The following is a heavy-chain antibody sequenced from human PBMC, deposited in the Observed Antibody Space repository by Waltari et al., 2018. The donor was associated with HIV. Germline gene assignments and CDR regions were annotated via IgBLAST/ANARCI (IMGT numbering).Heavy chain of an antibody. Sequence: LKSRVTMSLDPSKNQFSLNLLSMTAADTAVYYCARVDRNAWYKYFDFWGQGLLVTVSS. D-gene: IGHD6-19*01. CDR3: ARVDRNAWYKYFDF. V-gene: IGHV4-4*06. J-gene: IGHJ4*02.